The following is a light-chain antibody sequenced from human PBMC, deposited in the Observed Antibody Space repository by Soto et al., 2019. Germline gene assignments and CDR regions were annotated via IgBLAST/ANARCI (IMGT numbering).Light chain of an antibody. V-gene: IGKV3-15*01. CDR3: QEYDNWPPEGT. J-gene: IGKJ1*01. Sequence: TVLTHSPGTLSVSPCERASLSSSAIQSVSINLAWYQQKPGQAPRLLIYGASTRATGIPARFSGSGSGTEFTLSINSLQSEDFAVYYCQEYDNWPPEGTFGQGTKVDIK. CDR2: GAS. CDR1: QSVSIN.